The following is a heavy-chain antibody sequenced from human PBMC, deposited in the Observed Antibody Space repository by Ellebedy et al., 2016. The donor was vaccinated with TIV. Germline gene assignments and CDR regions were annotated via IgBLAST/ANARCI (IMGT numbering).Heavy chain of an antibody. D-gene: IGHD3-10*01. CDR3: AKAPEQYYYGSGSFPNWFDP. CDR1: GFTFSSYG. V-gene: IGHV3-30*18. CDR2: ISYDGSNK. J-gene: IGHJ5*02. Sequence: GESLKISXAASGFTFSSYGMHWVRQAPGKGLEWVAVISYDGSNKYYADSVKGRFTISRDNSKNTLYLQMNSLRAEDTAVYYCAKAPEQYYYGSGSFPNWFDPWGQGTLVTVSS.